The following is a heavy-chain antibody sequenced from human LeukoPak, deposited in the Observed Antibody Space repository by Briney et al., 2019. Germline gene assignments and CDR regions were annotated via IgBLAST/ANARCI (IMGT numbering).Heavy chain of an antibody. Sequence: SETLSLTCTVSGGSISSYYWSWIRQPPGKGLEWVGYIYYSGSTNYNPSLKSRVTISVDTSKNQFSLKLSSVTAADMAVYYCARYYYGSGSSYSDSWGQGTLLTVSS. J-gene: IGHJ4*02. CDR2: IYYSGST. D-gene: IGHD3-10*01. CDR3: ARYYYGSGSSYSDS. V-gene: IGHV4-59*01. CDR1: GGSISSYY.